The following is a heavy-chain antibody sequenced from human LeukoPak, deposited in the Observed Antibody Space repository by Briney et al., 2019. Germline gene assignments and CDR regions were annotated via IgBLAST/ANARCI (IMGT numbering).Heavy chain of an antibody. D-gene: IGHD2-15*01. J-gene: IGHJ4*02. CDR2: IRYDGSNK. CDR1: GFTFSSYG. CDR3: AKDGHCSGGSCYRTGFDY. V-gene: IGHV3-30*02. Sequence: GGSLRLSCAASGFTFSSYGMHWVRQAPGKGLEWVAFIRYDGSNKYYADSVKGRFTISRDNSKSTLYLQMNSLRAEDTAVYYCAKDGHCSGGSCYRTGFDYWGQGTLVTVSS.